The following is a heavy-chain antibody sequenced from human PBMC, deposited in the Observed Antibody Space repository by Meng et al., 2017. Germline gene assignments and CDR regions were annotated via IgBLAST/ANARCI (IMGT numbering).Heavy chain of an antibody. V-gene: IGHV4-31*01. CDR1: GGSLSSVGYY. CDR2: IYYSGSI. J-gene: IGHJ5*02. D-gene: IGHD2-15*01. Sequence: VHPPESRPGLANASHTLSPPCTVSGGSLSSVGYYSSWIRQHPGKGLEWIGYIYYSGSIYYNPSLKSLVTISVDTSKNLFSLKLSSVTAADTAVYYCARGLRCSGGSCYSSNWFDPWGQGTLVTVSS. CDR3: ARGLRCSGGSCYSSNWFDP.